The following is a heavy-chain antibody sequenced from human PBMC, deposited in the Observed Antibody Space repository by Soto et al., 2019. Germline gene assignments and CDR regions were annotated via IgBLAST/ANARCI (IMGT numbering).Heavy chain of an antibody. J-gene: IGHJ4*02. V-gene: IGHV3-30*18. Sequence: QVQLVESGGGVVQPGRSLRLSCAASGFTFSSYGMHWVRQAPGKGLEWVAVISYDGSNKYYADSVKGRFTISRDNSKNTLYLQMNSLRAEDTGVYYCAKDSSSDGGIIYYFDYWGQGTLVTVSS. D-gene: IGHD6-6*01. CDR1: GFTFSSYG. CDR3: AKDSSSDGGIIYYFDY. CDR2: ISYDGSNK.